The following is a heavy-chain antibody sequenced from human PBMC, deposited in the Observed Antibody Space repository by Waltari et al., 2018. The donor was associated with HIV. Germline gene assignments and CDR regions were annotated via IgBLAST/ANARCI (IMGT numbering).Heavy chain of an antibody. D-gene: IGHD4-17*01. CDR3: ARKRAYGDYGGGYLFDY. V-gene: IGHV1-69*01. CDR2: IIPIFGTA. Sequence: QVQLVQSGAEVKKPGSSVKVSCKASGGTFSSYAISWVRQAPGQGLEWMGGIIPIFGTANYAQKFQGRVTITADESTSTAYMELSSLRSEDTAVYYCARKRAYGDYGGGYLFDYWGQGTLVTVSS. J-gene: IGHJ4*02. CDR1: GGTFSSYA.